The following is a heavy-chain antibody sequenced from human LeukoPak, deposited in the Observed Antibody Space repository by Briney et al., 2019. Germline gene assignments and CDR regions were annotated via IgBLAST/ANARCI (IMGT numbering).Heavy chain of an antibody. CDR3: AAGRRLGELFFDY. V-gene: IGHV1-69*13. CDR2: INPIFNLL. D-gene: IGHD3-10*01. CDR1: EGTFGAYS. Sequence: ASVKVSCKASEGTFGAYSLDWVRQAPGQGLEWLGGINPIFNLLNYAQKFRGRVTITADESTNTAYMDLSILQYDDTAVYYCAAGRRLGELFFDYWGQGTLVTVSS. J-gene: IGHJ4*02.